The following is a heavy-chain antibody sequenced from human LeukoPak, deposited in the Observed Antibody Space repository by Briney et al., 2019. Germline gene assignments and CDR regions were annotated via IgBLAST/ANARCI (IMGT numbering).Heavy chain of an antibody. J-gene: IGHJ4*02. Sequence: PGGSLRLSCAASGFIFTTYWMSWVRQAPGKGLEWVANINQDGSEEYYVDSVKGRFTISRDNAKNSLYLQMNSLRAEDTAVYYCAISPTLPYRLVGYWGQGTLVTVSS. V-gene: IGHV3-7*03. CDR3: AISPTLPYRLVGY. D-gene: IGHD2-8*02. CDR1: GFIFTTYW. CDR2: INQDGSEE.